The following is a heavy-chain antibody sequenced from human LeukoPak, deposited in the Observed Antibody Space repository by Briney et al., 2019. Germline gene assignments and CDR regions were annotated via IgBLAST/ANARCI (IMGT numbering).Heavy chain of an antibody. CDR3: ARARSSSHYFDY. CDR1: GGSISSYY. D-gene: IGHD6-6*01. V-gene: IGHV4-59*01. Sequence: SETLFLTCTVSGGSISSYYWSWIRQPPGKGLQWIGYIYYSGSTNYNPSLKSRVTISVDTSKNQFSLKLSSVTAADTAVYYCARARSSSHYFDYWGQGTLVTVSS. CDR2: IYYSGST. J-gene: IGHJ4*02.